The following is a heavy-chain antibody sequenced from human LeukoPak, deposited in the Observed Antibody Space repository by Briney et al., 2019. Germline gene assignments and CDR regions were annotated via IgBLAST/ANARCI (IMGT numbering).Heavy chain of an antibody. CDR1: GYTFTSYG. CDR3: ARQTREIRHDFWSGYYTFDDY. Sequence: EASVKVSCKASGYTFTSYGISWVRQAPGQGLEWMGWISAYNGNTNYAQKLQGRVTMTTDTSTSTAYMELRSLRSDDTAVYYCARQTREIRHDFWSGYYTFDDYWGQGTLVTVSS. D-gene: IGHD3-3*01. J-gene: IGHJ4*02. CDR2: ISAYNGNT. V-gene: IGHV1-18*01.